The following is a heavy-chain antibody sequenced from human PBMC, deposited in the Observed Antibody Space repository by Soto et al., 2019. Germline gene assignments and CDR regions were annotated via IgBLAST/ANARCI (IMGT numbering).Heavy chain of an antibody. V-gene: IGHV3-74*01. Sequence: GGSLRLSCAASGFTFSSYWMHWVRQAPGKGLVWVSRINSDGSGTSYADSVKGRFTISRDNAKNTLYLQMNSLRAEDTAVYYCARALELTIFDIWGQGTMVTVSS. D-gene: IGHD1-7*01. CDR2: INSDGSGT. CDR1: GFTFSSYW. J-gene: IGHJ3*02. CDR3: ARALELTIFDI.